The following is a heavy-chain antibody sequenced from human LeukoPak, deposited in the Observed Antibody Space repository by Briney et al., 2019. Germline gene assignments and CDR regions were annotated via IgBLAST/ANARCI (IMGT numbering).Heavy chain of an antibody. D-gene: IGHD2-15*01. V-gene: IGHV3-7*01. CDR2: IKQDGSEK. J-gene: IGHJ4*02. Sequence: GGSLRLSCAASGFTFSSYAMSWVRQAPGKGLEWVANIKQDGSEKYYVDSVKGRFTISRDNAKNSLYLQMNSLRAEDTAVYYCARERQLLLDYWGQGTLVTVSS. CDR1: GFTFSSYA. CDR3: ARERQLLLDY.